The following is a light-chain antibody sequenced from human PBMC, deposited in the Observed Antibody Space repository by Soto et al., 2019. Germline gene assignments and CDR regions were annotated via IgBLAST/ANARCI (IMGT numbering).Light chain of an antibody. V-gene: IGKV3-20*01. CDR3: QQYGSSPST. J-gene: IGKJ5*01. CDR2: GAS. Sequence: EIVLTQSPGTLSLSPGERATLSCRASQSVSNNYLAWYQQKPGQAPRLLIYGASSRATGIPDRVSGSGSGTDFTLTISRLEPEDCAVYDCQQYGSSPSTFGQGTRLEIK. CDR1: QSVSNNY.